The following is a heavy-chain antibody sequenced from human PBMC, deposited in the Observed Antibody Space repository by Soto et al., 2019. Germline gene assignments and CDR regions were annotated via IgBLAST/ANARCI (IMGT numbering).Heavy chain of an antibody. J-gene: IGHJ4*02. CDR1: GGSISSGGYS. CDR2: IYNGGST. D-gene: IGHD3-22*01. Sequence: SENLYITCAVSGGSISSGGYSWNWIRQSTGKGLEWIGYIYNGGSTYSNPSLESRVTLSVDTSKNQFSLRLNSVIAVDTAVYYCARDRRSLYHDGSGLDYWGQG. CDR3: ARDRRSLYHDGSGLDY. V-gene: IGHV4-30-2*06.